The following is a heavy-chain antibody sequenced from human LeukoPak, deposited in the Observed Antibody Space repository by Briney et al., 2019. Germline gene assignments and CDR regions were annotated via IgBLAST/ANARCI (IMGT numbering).Heavy chain of an antibody. D-gene: IGHD1-26*01. CDR1: GYTFTDYY. CDR2: DDPEDGET. CDR3: ARGKVGAKKELDY. Sequence: GASVKVSCEVSGYTFTDYYMHWVQQAPGKGLEWMGLDDPEDGETIYAEKFQGRVTITADTSTDTAYIELSRLRSQDTAVYYCARGKVGAKKELDYWGQGTLVTVSS. V-gene: IGHV1-69-2*01. J-gene: IGHJ4*02.